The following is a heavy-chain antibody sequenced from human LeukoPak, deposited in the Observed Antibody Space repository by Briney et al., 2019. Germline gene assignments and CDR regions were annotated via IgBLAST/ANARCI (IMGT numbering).Heavy chain of an antibody. CDR1: GGSISSSSYY. CDR3: ARNRDGYNSFDY. J-gene: IGHJ4*02. D-gene: IGHD5-24*01. Sequence: SETLSLTCAVSGGSISSSSYYWSWIRQPPGKGLEWIGYIYYSGSTYYNPSLKSRVTISVDTSKNHFSLKLSSVTAADTAVYYCARNRDGYNSFDYWGQGTLVTVSS. CDR2: IYYSGST. V-gene: IGHV4-31*11.